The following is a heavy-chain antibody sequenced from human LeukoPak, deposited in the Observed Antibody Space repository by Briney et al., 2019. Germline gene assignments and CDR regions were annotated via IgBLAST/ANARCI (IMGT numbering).Heavy chain of an antibody. CDR2: IGTRSSHI. Sequence: GGSLRLSCAASGFIFSSYTINWVRQAPGKGLEWVSSIGTRSSHIFYADSVKGRFTISRDNTKNSLYLQMNSLRVEDTAVYYRARDRAQPTTVFGAITPNWFDPWGQGTLVTVSS. V-gene: IGHV3-21*01. CDR3: ARDRAQPTTVFGAITPNWFDP. D-gene: IGHD3-3*01. J-gene: IGHJ5*02. CDR1: GFIFSSYT.